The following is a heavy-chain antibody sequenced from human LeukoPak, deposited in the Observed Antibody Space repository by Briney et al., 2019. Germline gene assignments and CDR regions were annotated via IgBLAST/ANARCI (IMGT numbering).Heavy chain of an antibody. J-gene: IGHJ1*01. CDR2: ISSSSSTI. CDR3: ASSSWSSEYFHY. D-gene: IGHD6-13*01. Sequence: PGGSLRLSCAASGFTFSDHYMSWIRQAPGKGLEWVSYISSSSSTIYYADSVKGRFTISRDNSKNTLYLQLNSLRAEDTAVYFCASSSWSSEYFHYWGQGTLVTVSS. V-gene: IGHV3-11*04. CDR1: GFTFSDHY.